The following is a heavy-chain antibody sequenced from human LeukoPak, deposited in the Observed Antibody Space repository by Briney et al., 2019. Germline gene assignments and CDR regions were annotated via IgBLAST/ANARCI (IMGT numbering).Heavy chain of an antibody. CDR1: GYTFTGYF. D-gene: IGHD4-17*01. Sequence: ASVKVSCKASGYTFTGYFIHWVRQAPGQGLEWMGWINPNSGGTNYAQKFQARVTMTRDTSISTAYMELSRLRSDDTAVYYCAGDRRLDGDPGYMDVWGKGTTVSISS. J-gene: IGHJ6*04. V-gene: IGHV1-2*02. CDR2: INPNSGGT. CDR3: AGDRRLDGDPGYMDV.